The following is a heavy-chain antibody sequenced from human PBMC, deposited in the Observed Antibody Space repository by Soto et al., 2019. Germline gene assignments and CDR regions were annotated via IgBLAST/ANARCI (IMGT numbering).Heavy chain of an antibody. CDR1: GFTFSSYA. D-gene: IGHD4-17*01. CDR2: ISYDGSNK. J-gene: IGHJ4*02. Sequence: GGSLRLSCAASGFTFSSYAMSWVRQAPGKGLEWVAVISYDGSNKYYADSVKGRFTISRDNSKNTLYLQMNSLRAEDTAVYYCAKDRAYTVTYYFDYWGQGTLVTVSS. V-gene: IGHV3-30*18. CDR3: AKDRAYTVTYYFDY.